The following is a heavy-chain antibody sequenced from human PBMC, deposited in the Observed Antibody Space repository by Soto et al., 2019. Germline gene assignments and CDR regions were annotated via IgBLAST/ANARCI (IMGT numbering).Heavy chain of an antibody. V-gene: IGHV4-34*01. D-gene: IGHD3-3*01. CDR2: INHSGST. CDR1: GGSFSGYY. J-gene: IGHJ6*03. Sequence: PSETLSLTCAVYGGSFSGYYWSWIRQPPGKGLEWIGEINHSGSTNYNPSLKSRVTISVDTSKSQFSLKLSSVTAADTTVYYCARGRYYDFWSGYYYYMDVWGKGTTVTVSS. CDR3: ARGRYYDFWSGYYYYMDV.